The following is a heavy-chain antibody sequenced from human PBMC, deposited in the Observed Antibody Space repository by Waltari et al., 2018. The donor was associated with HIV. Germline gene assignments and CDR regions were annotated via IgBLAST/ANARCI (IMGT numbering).Heavy chain of an antibody. CDR1: GGSFSGYY. V-gene: IGHV4-34*01. J-gene: IGHJ5*02. CDR2: INHSGST. CDR3: ARGGGEGGWFDP. Sequence: QVQLQQWGAGLLKPSETLSLTCAVYGGSFSGYYRSWIRQPPGKGLEWIGEINHSGSTNSNPSLKGRVTISVDTSKNQFSLKLSSVTAADTAVYYCARGGGEGGWFDPWGQGTLVTVSS. D-gene: IGHD3-10*01.